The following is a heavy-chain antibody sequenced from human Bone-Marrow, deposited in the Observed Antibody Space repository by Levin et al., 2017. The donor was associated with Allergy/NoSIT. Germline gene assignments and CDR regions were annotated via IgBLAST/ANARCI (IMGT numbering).Heavy chain of an antibody. CDR2: ITWNRGDI. Sequence: GGSLRLSCVASGFTFDDYSMYCVRQAPGKGLEWVSGITWNRGDIGYADSVKGRFTISRDNAKNSLYLRMDSLRPEDTALYYCAKGLVATTEAYFDYWGQGTLVTVSS. J-gene: IGHJ4*02. D-gene: IGHD5-12*01. CDR3: AKGLVATTEAYFDY. V-gene: IGHV3-9*01. CDR1: GFTFDDYS.